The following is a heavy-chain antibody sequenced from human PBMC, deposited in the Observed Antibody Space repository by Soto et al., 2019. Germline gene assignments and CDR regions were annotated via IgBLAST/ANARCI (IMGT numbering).Heavy chain of an antibody. D-gene: IGHD3-3*01. CDR3: ARLPPLTNYDFWSGYYSAYYYYGMDV. Sequence: GGSLRLSCAASGFTFSSYAMSWVRQAPGKGLEWVSAISGSGGSTYYADSVKGRFTISRDNSKNTLYLQMNSLRAEDTAVYYCARLPPLTNYDFWSGYYSAYYYYGMDVWGQGTTVTGSS. CDR2: ISGSGGST. J-gene: IGHJ6*02. CDR1: GFTFSSYA. V-gene: IGHV3-23*01.